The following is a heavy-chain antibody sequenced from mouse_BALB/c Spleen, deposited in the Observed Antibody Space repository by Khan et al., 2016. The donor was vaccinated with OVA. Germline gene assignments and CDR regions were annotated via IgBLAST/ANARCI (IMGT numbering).Heavy chain of an antibody. CDR1: GYSFTSYY. CDR3: SRGAFGY. Sequence: VQLQQSGPELMKPGASVNISCKASGYSFTSYYIHWVRQSHGKSLEWIGYIDPFNGGTDYNQKFKGKATLTVDKSSNTAYMHLSSLTSEDSAVYDCSRGAFGYWGQGTLVTVSA. V-gene: IGHV1S135*01. J-gene: IGHJ3*01. CDR2: IDPFNGGT.